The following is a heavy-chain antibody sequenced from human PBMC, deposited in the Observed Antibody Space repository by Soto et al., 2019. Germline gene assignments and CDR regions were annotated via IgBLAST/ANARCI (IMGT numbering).Heavy chain of an antibody. CDR3: ARLSYSSTWTTWIDP. CDR2: INHSGST. Sequence: SETLSLTCAVYDGSFSGYYWSWIRQPPGRGLEWIGEINHSGSTNYNPSLKSRVTISVDTSKIHFSLKLSSVTAADTAVYYCARLSYSSTWTTWIDPWGQGSLVTVSS. D-gene: IGHD6-13*01. J-gene: IGHJ5*02. CDR1: DGSFSGYY. V-gene: IGHV4-34*01.